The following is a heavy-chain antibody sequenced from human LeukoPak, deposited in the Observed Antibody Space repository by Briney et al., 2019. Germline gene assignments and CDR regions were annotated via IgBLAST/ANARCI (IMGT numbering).Heavy chain of an antibody. D-gene: IGHD3-9*01. J-gene: IGHJ4*02. V-gene: IGHV3-30*02. CDR2: IRFDGSNK. CDR1: GFTFSTYG. Sequence: GGSLRLSCAPSGFTFSTYGMHWVRQAPGKGLEWVAFIRFDGSNKYYADSVKGRFTISRDNSKNTLSLQMNSLRADDTAVYYCARGRHYNILTGFRDRILGFDYWGQGTLVTVSS. CDR3: ARGRHYNILTGFRDRILGFDY.